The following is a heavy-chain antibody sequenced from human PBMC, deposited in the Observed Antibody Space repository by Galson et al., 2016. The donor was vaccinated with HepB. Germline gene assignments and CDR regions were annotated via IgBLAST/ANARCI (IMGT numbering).Heavy chain of an antibody. Sequence: SLRLSCAASGFTFDTFSMNWVRQAPGKGLEWISHISRSTTNMYYADSVKGRFTISRDNAKNTLYLQMNSLRAEDTAVYFCVRDHSVVPTTAYNWFDPWGRGTLVTVSS. CDR1: GFTFDTFS. D-gene: IGHD4-23*01. CDR3: VRDHSVVPTTAYNWFDP. CDR2: ISRSTTNM. J-gene: IGHJ5*02. V-gene: IGHV3-48*04.